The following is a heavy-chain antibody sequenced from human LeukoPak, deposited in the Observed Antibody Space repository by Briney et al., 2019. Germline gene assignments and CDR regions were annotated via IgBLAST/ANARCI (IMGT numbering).Heavy chain of an antibody. V-gene: IGHV3-7*01. Sequence: GGSLSLSCAAGGFTFSDYWMGWVSQAPGKRLEWVANIKQDGREKNYLGSVRGRFPISRDNARNSLYLKIAAPGLAATAVYYCTRDAWASGPDLDYWGQGTLVTVSS. J-gene: IGHJ4*02. CDR3: TRDAWASGPDLDY. CDR1: GFTFSDYW. D-gene: IGHD1-26*01. CDR2: IKQDGREK.